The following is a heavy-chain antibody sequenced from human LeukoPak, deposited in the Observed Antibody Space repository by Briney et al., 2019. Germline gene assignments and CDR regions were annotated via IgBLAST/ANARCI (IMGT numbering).Heavy chain of an antibody. CDR2: IYYSGST. CDR1: GGSISSGGYY. Sequence: PSETLSLTCTVSGGSISSGGYYWSWIRQHPGKGLEWIGYIYYSGSTYYNPSLKSRVTMSVDTSKNQFSLKLSSVTAADTAVYYWARTACSSGGTKAGVPRIWLDPWGQGTLVTVSS. J-gene: IGHJ5*02. V-gene: IGHV4-31*03. D-gene: IGHD6-19*01. CDR3: ARTACSSGGTKAGVPRIWLDP.